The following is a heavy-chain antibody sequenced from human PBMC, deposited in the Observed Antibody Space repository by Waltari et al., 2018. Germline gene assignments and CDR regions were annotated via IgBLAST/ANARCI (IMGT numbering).Heavy chain of an antibody. D-gene: IGHD1-7*01. V-gene: IGHV3-30*02. J-gene: IGHJ4*02. Sequence: QVQLVESGGGVVQPGGSLRRSCAASGFAFSSYGMQWVRQAPGKGLEWGAFIRYDGSNKYYADSVKGRFTISRDNSKNTLYLQMNSLRAEDTAVYYCARGLITGTSGVYWGQGTLVTVSS. CDR1: GFAFSSYG. CDR2: IRYDGSNK. CDR3: ARGLITGTSGVY.